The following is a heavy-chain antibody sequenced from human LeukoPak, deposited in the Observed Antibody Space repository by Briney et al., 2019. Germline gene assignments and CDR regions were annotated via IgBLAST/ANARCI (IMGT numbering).Heavy chain of an antibody. CDR2: INWNGGGT. CDR3: ARWELSGRVMERLSWIDH. CDR1: GFTFDVFG. V-gene: IGHV3-20*04. Sequence: GGSLRLSCAASGFTFDVFGMTWVRQAPGKGLEWVSGINWNGGGTVYADSVKGRFTISRDNAKKILYLQMNSLRVEDTAVYYCARWELSGRVMERLSWIDHWGQGALVTVSS. J-gene: IGHJ4*02. D-gene: IGHD3-16*02.